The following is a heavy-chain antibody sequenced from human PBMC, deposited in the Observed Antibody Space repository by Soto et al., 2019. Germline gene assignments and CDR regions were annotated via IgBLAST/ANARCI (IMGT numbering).Heavy chain of an antibody. CDR3: AKVSYSSSWFDAFDI. D-gene: IGHD6-13*01. CDR2: ISGSGGST. Sequence: GGSLRLSCAASGFTFRSYAMSWVRQAPGKGLEWVSAISGSGGSTYYADSVKGRFTISRDNSKNTLYLQMNSLRAEDTAVYYCAKVSYSSSWFDAFDIWGQGTMVTVSS. V-gene: IGHV3-23*01. CDR1: GFTFRSYA. J-gene: IGHJ3*02.